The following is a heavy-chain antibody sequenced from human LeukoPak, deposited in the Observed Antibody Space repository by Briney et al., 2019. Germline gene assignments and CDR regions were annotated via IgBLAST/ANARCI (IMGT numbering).Heavy chain of an antibody. Sequence: PSETLSLTCTVSGGSISSYYWSWIRQPPGKGLEWIGYTYYSGSTNYNPSLKSRVTISVDTSKNQFSLKLSSVTAADTAVYYCARHARFGDGFDYCGQGTLVTVSS. CDR1: GGSISSYY. CDR2: TYYSGST. D-gene: IGHD3-10*01. CDR3: ARHARFGDGFDY. J-gene: IGHJ4*02. V-gene: IGHV4-59*08.